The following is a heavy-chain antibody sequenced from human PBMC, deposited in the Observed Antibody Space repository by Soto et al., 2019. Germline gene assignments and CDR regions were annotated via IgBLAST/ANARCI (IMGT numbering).Heavy chain of an antibody. CDR3: AKTDFQWPRKYLDY. V-gene: IGHV3-23*01. CDR1: GFTFSSYA. Sequence: GGSLRLSCAASGFTFSSYAMSWVRQAPGKGLEWVSAISGSGGSTYYADSVKGRFTISRDNSKNTLYLQMNSLRAEDTAVYYCAKTDFQWPRKYLDYWGQGTLVTVSS. D-gene: IGHD5-12*01. CDR2: ISGSGGST. J-gene: IGHJ4*02.